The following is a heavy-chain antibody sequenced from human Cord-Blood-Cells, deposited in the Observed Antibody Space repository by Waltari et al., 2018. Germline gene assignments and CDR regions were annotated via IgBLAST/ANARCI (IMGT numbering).Heavy chain of an antibody. V-gene: IGHV3-7*01. D-gene: IGHD7-27*01. J-gene: IGHJ4*02. CDR2: IKQDGSEK. CDR3: AKNWGFDY. Sequence: EVQLVESGGGVVQPGGSLRLSRAASGLPFRGYWMSWVRKAQGKGLEWVANIKQDGSEKYYVDSVKGRFTISRDNAKNSLYLQMNSLRAEDTAVYYCAKNWGFDYWGQGTLVTVSS. CDR1: GLPFRGYW.